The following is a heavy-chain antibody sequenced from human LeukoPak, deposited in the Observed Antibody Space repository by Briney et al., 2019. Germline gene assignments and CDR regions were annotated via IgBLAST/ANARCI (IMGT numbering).Heavy chain of an antibody. CDR2: IIPTFGTA. Sequence: SVKVSXKASGGTFSSYAISWVRQAPGQGLEWMGGIIPTFGTANYAQKFQGRVTITADESTSTAYMELSSLRSEDTAVYYCARVEGYYYYMDVWGKGTTATVSS. CDR3: ARVEGYYYYMDV. CDR1: GGTFSSYA. J-gene: IGHJ6*03. V-gene: IGHV1-69*13. D-gene: IGHD5-24*01.